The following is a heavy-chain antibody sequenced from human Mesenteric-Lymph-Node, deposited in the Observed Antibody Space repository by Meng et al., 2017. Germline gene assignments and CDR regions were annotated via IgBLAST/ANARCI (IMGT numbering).Heavy chain of an antibody. Sequence: GESLKISCAASGFTVSSNYMSWVRQAPGKGLEWVSVIYSGGSTYYADSVKGRFTISRDNTKSSLDLQMTSLRAEDTAVYYCARDRAWGRTDYWGQGTLVTVSS. CDR1: GFTVSSNY. V-gene: IGHV3-66*01. J-gene: IGHJ4*02. CDR2: IYSGGST. CDR3: ARDRAWGRTDY. D-gene: IGHD7-27*01.